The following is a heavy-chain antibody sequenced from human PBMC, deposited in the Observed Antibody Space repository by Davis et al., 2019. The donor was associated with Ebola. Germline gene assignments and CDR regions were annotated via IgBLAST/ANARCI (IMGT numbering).Heavy chain of an antibody. CDR3: AREQVTMVQVTFYYYYYGMDV. J-gene: IGHJ6*02. V-gene: IGHV3-21*01. CDR2: ISSSSSYI. Sequence: GGSLRLSCAASGFTFSSYSMNWVRQAPGKGLEWVSSISSSSSYIYYADSVKGRFTISRDNAKNSLYLQMHSLRAVATALYYCAREQVTMVQVTFYYYYYGMDVWGQGTTVTVSS. CDR1: GFTFSSYS. D-gene: IGHD3-10*01.